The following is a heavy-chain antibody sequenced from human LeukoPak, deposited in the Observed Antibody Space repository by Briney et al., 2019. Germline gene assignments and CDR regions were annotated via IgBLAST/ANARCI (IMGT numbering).Heavy chain of an antibody. CDR1: GFTFSSYS. J-gene: IGHJ6*03. Sequence: GGSLRLSCAASGFTFSSYSMNWVRHAPGKGLEWVSYISSSSSTIYYADSVKGRFTISRDNAKNSLYLEMNSLRDEDTAVYYCARSEGSGWGLLAYYYYYMDVWGKGTTVTVSS. CDR2: ISSSSSTI. CDR3: ARSEGSGWGLLAYYYYYMDV. D-gene: IGHD6-19*01. V-gene: IGHV3-48*02.